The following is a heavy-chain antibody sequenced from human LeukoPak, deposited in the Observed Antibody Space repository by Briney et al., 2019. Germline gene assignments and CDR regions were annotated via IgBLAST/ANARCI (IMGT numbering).Heavy chain of an antibody. CDR1: GFPFSTAC. CDR2: IKSKTDCGTT. D-gene: IGHD6-13*01. Sequence: KPGGSLRLSCAASGFPFSTACMSWVPQAPGKGLEWVGRIKSKTDCGTTDYAAPVKGRFTISRDDSKNTLYLQMNSLKTEDTAVYYCTTLSLGIAAPDYWGQGTLVTVSS. V-gene: IGHV3-15*01. J-gene: IGHJ4*02. CDR3: TTLSLGIAAPDY.